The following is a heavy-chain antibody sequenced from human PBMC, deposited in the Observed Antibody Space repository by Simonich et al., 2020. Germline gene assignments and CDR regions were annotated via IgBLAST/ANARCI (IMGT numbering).Heavy chain of an antibody. CDR1: GYTFTSYD. D-gene: IGHD6-13*01. J-gene: IGHJ4*02. V-gene: IGHV1-8*03. Sequence: QVQLVQSEAEVKKPGASVKVSCKASGYTFTSYDINWVRQATGKGLEWMGWMNPNSGNTGYAQKFQGRVTITRNTSISTAYMELNSLRSEDTAVYYCARGIGSSWYFDYWGQGTLVTVSS. CDR2: MNPNSGNT. CDR3: ARGIGSSWYFDY.